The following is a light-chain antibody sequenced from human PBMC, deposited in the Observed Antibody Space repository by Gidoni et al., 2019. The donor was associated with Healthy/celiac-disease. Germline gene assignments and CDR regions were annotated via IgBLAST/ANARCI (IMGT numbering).Light chain of an antibody. CDR2: GAS. J-gene: IGKJ4*01. V-gene: IGKV3-20*01. Sequence: ELVLTHSPGTLSLSPGERATLSCRASQSVSSSYLAWYQQKPGQAPRLLIYGASSRATGIPDRFSGSGSGTDFTLTISRLEPEDFAVYYCQQYGSSQTFGGGTKVEIK. CDR3: QQYGSSQT. CDR1: QSVSSSY.